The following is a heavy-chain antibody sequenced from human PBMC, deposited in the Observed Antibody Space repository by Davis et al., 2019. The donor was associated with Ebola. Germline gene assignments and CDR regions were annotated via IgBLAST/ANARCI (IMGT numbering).Heavy chain of an antibody. J-gene: IGHJ4*02. D-gene: IGHD3-22*01. V-gene: IGHV3-43D*03. Sequence: PAGSLRLSCAASGFTFGDYAMHWVRQAPGKGLEWVSLISWDGRSTAYADSVRGRFSISRDNSRQFLYLQMSGLRAEDTALYYCTAYDSTFRNYWGQGTLVTVSS. CDR3: TAYDSTFRNY. CDR1: GFTFGDYA. CDR2: ISWDGRST.